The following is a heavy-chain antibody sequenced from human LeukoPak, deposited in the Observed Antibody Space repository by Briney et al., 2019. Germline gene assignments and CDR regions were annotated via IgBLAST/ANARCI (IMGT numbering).Heavy chain of an antibody. CDR1: GFTFSSYS. CDR2: ISSSSSYI. Sequence: GGSLRPSCVASGFTFSSYSMNWVRQAPGKGLGWVSSISSSSSYIYYADSVKGRFTISRDNAKNSLYLQLNSLKIEDTAVYYCTSQQQLLTYFDSWGQGTLVTVSS. D-gene: IGHD6-13*01. V-gene: IGHV3-21*03. J-gene: IGHJ4*02. CDR3: TSQQQLLTYFDS.